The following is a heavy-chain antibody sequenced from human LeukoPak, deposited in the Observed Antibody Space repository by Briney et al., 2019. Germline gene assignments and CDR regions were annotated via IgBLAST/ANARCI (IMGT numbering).Heavy chain of an antibody. CDR2: IIPIFGTA. CDR3: AREGSSSSGPDY. Sequence: SVKVSCKASGGTFSSYAISWVRQAPGQGLEWMGGIIPIFGTANYAQKFQGRVTITADESTSTAYMELSSLRSEDTAVYYCAREGSSSSGPDYWGQGTLVTVSS. V-gene: IGHV1-69*01. D-gene: IGHD6-6*01. J-gene: IGHJ4*02. CDR1: GGTFSSYA.